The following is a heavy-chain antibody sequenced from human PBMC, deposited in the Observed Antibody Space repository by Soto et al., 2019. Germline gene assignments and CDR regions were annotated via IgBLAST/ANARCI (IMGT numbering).Heavy chain of an antibody. V-gene: IGHV3-23*01. Sequence: GGSLRLSCAASGFTFSSYAMSWVRQAPGKGLEWVSASSGNGADTSYAGSGRGRFTISRDNSKDTLFLQMNSLRADDTAVYCWGKERRGSGWFVCSYWGQGIRVTVSS. CDR2: SSGNGADT. D-gene: IGHD6-19*01. CDR1: GFTFSSYA. J-gene: IGHJ4*02. CDR3: GKERRGSGWFVCSY.